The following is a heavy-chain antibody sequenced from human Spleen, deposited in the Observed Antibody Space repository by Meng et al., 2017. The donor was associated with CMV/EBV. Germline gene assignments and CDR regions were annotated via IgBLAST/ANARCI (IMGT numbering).Heavy chain of an antibody. CDR2: VYHSGYT. D-gene: IGHD2-15*01. CDR1: GFTFSSYAM. CDR3: ARVTEYGGNCLDS. Sequence: ESLKISCAASGFTFSSYAMSWVRQPPGKGLEWIGEVYHSGYTNYNPSLKSRVTMSVDRSKNQFSLKLSSVTAADTAVYYCARVTEYGGNCLDSWGQGTLVTVSS. J-gene: IGHJ4*02. V-gene: IGHV4/OR15-8*01.